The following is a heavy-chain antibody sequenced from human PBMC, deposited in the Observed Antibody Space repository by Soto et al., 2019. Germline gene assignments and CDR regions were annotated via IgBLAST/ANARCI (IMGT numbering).Heavy chain of an antibody. Sequence: SETLSLTCAVSGGSISSSSYYWGWIRQPPGKGLEWIGSIYYSGSTYYNPSLKSRVTISVDTSKNQFSLKLSSVTAADTAVYYCATNLDYYDSSGYSSFDYWGQGTLVTVSS. CDR1: GGSISSSSYY. CDR2: IYYSGST. J-gene: IGHJ4*02. CDR3: ATNLDYYDSSGYSSFDY. V-gene: IGHV4-39*01. D-gene: IGHD3-22*01.